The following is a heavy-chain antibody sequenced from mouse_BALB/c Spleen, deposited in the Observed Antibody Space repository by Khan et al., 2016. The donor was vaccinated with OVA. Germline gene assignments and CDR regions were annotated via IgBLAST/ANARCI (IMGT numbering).Heavy chain of an antibody. Sequence: QVQLKQSGPGLVAPSQSLSITCTISGFSLTDYGVHWVRQPPGKGLEWLVVIWSDGTTNYNSALNSRLILSKDNSKSQVFLKMNSLQTDDTAMDYCARQPYYHYYIMDYWGQGTSVTVSS. CDR2: IWSDGTT. D-gene: IGHD2-10*01. J-gene: IGHJ4*01. CDR3: ARQPYYHYYIMDY. CDR1: GFSLTDYG. V-gene: IGHV2-6-1*01.